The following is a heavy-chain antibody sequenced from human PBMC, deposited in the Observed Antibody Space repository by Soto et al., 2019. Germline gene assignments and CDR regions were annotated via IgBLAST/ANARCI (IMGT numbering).Heavy chain of an antibody. Sequence: PSETLSLTCTVSGDSLGSFGTNFYYWGWVRQPPGKGLEWIGSIYYSGNTNYSPSLKSRVTISVDTSKKQFSLRVNSVTAADTAVYYCARVVPGAEAWFGPWGQGTLVTVGS. V-gene: IGHV4-39*07. CDR2: IYYSGNT. J-gene: IGHJ5*02. CDR1: GDSLGSFGTNFYY. CDR3: ARVVPGAEAWFGP. D-gene: IGHD2-2*01.